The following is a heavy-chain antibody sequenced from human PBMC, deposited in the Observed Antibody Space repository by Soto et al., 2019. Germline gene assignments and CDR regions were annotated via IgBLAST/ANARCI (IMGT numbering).Heavy chain of an antibody. CDR2: IYPDDSDT. CDR3: ARKYCICSSCARPALYV. CDR1: GYRFTSYW. V-gene: IGHV5-51*01. D-gene: IGHD2-15*01. J-gene: IGHJ3*01. Sequence: PGESLKISCKGSGYRFTSYWIGWVRQMPGKGLEWMGIIYPDDSDTRYSPSFEGQVTISADTSINTAYLQWSSLKASDTAMYYCARKYCICSSCARPALYVWGQGTMVPVSS.